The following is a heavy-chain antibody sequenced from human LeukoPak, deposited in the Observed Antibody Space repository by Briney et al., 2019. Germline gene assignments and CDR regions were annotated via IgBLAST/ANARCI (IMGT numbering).Heavy chain of an antibody. CDR1: GFTFRSYW. CDR3: ARVRRTVGIDY. J-gene: IGHJ4*02. D-gene: IGHD4-23*01. Sequence: GGSLRLSCAASGFTFRSYWMTWVRQSPGKGLEWVANIKQDGSEKYYVDSVKGRFTISRDNAKNSLYLQMNSLRAEDTAVYYCARVRRTVGIDYWGQGTLVTVSS. V-gene: IGHV3-7*01. CDR2: IKQDGSEK.